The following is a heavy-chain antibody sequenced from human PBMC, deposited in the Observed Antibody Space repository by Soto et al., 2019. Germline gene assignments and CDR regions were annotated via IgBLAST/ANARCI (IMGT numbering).Heavy chain of an antibody. CDR3: ARDRSMARYFGWSVYAMDV. V-gene: IGHV3-48*02. CDR2: ITSSSSTI. D-gene: IGHD3-9*01. CDR1: GFTFTNYS. Sequence: EEQLVESGGGLVQPGGSLRLSCAASGFTFTNYSMNWVRQAPGKGLEWVSYITSSSSTIGYADSVKGRFTISRDKAKNTLYLQMNSLRDADTAVYYCARDRSMARYFGWSVYAMDVWGQGTTVTVSS. J-gene: IGHJ6*02.